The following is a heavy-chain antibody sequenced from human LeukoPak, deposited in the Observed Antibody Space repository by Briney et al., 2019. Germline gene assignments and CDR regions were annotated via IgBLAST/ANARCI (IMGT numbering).Heavy chain of an antibody. CDR2: ISSSSSSYI. Sequence: PGGSLRLSCAASGFTLSSYSMNWVRQAPGKGLEWVSSISSSSSSYIYYADSVKGRFTISRDNAKNSLYLQMNSLRAEDTAVYYCARVQEGQLVRGGTDYWGQGTLVTVSS. V-gene: IGHV3-21*01. CDR3: ARVQEGQLVRGGTDY. D-gene: IGHD6-6*01. CDR1: GFTLSSYS. J-gene: IGHJ4*02.